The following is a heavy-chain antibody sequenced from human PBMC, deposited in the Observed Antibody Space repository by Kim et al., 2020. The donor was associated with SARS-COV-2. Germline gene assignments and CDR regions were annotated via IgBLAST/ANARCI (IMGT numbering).Heavy chain of an antibody. D-gene: IGHD3-10*01. CDR1: GFTFSSYG. J-gene: IGHJ4*02. CDR2: ISYDGSNK. V-gene: IGHV3-30*18. CDR3: AKDFSPRGYYFDY. Sequence: GGSLRLSCAASGFTFSSYGMHWVRQAPGKGLEWVAVISYDGSNKYYADSVKGRFTISRDNSKNTLYLQMNSLRAEDTAVYYCAKDFSPRGYYFDYWGQGTLVTVSS.